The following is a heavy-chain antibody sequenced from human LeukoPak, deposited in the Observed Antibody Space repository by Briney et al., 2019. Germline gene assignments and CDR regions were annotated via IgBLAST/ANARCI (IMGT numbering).Heavy chain of an antibody. V-gene: IGHV4-30-4*08. D-gene: IGHD4-23*01. CDR1: GGSISSGGYY. CDR3: ARDLLNEGNHLDY. Sequence: TPSETLSLTCTVSGGSISSGGYYWSWIRQPPGKGLEWIGYIYYSGSTYYNPSLKSRVTISVDTSKNRFSLKLSSVTAADTAVYYCARDLLNEGNHLDYWGQGTLVTVSP. CDR2: IYYSGST. J-gene: IGHJ4*02.